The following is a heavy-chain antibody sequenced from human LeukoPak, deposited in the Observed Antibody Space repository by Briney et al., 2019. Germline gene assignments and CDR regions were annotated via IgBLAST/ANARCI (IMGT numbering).Heavy chain of an antibody. D-gene: IGHD2-15*01. CDR3: ARDPCSGGSCYRNFDY. J-gene: IGHJ4*02. CDR2: TNQDGSEK. V-gene: IGHV3-7*01. CDR1: GFTFSNHW. Sequence: GGSLRLSCAASGFTFSNHWMNWVRQAPGKGLEWVANTNQDGSEKFYVDSVKGRFTISRDNTRMSLYLQMNSLRAEDTAVYYCARDPCSGGSCYRNFDYWGQGTLVTVSS.